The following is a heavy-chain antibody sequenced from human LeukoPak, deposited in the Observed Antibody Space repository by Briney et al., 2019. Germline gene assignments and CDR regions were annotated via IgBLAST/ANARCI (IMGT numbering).Heavy chain of an antibody. Sequence: SETLSLTCTVSGGSISNYFWSWIRQPPGKGLEWIGFITYSGSTDHNPSLKSRVTISVDASKNQFSLKLTSVTAADTAIYYCVRHTTSGWYQVVYWGQGTLVTVSS. D-gene: IGHD6-19*01. CDR1: GGSISNYF. CDR3: VRHTTSGWYQVVY. CDR2: ITYSGST. V-gene: IGHV4-59*01. J-gene: IGHJ4*02.